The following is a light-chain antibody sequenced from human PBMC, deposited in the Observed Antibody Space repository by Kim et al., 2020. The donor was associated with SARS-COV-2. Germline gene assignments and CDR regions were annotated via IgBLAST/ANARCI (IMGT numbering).Light chain of an antibody. J-gene: IGKJ4*01. CDR2: GAS. V-gene: IGKV3-20*01. CDR3: QQYGSSPRLT. CDR1: QSVSSNY. Sequence: PGERANLSCRASQSVSSNYLAWYQQKPGQAPRLLIYGASSRATGIPDRFSGSGSGTDFTLTISRLEPEDFAVYYCQQYGSSPRLTFGGGTKVDIK.